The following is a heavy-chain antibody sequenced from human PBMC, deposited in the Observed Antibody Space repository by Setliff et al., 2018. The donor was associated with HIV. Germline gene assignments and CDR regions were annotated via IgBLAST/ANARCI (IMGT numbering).Heavy chain of an antibody. V-gene: IGHV5-51*01. CDR1: GYSFTSYW. Sequence: GESLKISCKGSGYSFTSYWISWVRQMPGKGLEWMGIIYPGDSDTRYSPSFQGQVTISADKSISTAYLQWSSLKASDTAMYYCARPRRGLADAFDIWGQGTMVTVSS. CDR2: IYPGDSDT. D-gene: IGHD3-9*01. J-gene: IGHJ3*02. CDR3: ARPRRGLADAFDI.